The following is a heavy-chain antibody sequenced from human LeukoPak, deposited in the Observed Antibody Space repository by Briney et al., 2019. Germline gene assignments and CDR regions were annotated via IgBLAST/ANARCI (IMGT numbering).Heavy chain of an antibody. D-gene: IGHD3-9*01. J-gene: IGHJ5*02. CDR3: ARRGRGLYFDCAPPVQIWFDP. V-gene: IGHV4-34*01. CDR2: INHSGST. Sequence: SETLSLTCAVYGGSFSGYYGSWIRQPPGKGLELIGEINHSGSTNYNPSLKSRVTISVDTSKSPVSLQLSSLTAADTAVYYCARRGRGLYFDCAPPVQIWFDPWGQGTLVTVSS. CDR1: GGSFSGYY.